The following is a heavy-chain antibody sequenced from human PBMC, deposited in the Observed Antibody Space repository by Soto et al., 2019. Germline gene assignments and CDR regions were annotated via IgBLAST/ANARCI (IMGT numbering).Heavy chain of an antibody. CDR2: INPSGGST. J-gene: IGHJ3*02. CDR1: GYTFTSYY. V-gene: IGHV1-46*01. CDR3: ARSSGYYDILTGPWGAFDI. D-gene: IGHD3-9*01. Sequence: ASVKVSCKASGYTFTSYYMHWVRQAPGQGLEWMGIINPSGGSTSCAQKFQGRVTMTRDTSTSTVYMELSSLRSEDTAVYYCARSSGYYDILTGPWGAFDIWGQGTMVTVSS.